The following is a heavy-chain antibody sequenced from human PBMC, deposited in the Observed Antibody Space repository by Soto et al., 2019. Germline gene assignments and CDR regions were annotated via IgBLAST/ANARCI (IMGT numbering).Heavy chain of an antibody. V-gene: IGHV4-39*01. CDR2: SSYSGST. J-gene: IGHJ4*02. CDR3: ARRTVNIRTFYSGLKTHCFDY. Sequence: QLQLHESGPGLVKPSETLSLTCAVSGDSMSSSDYYWGWIRQPPGKVLEWIGSSSYSGSTYYNPYLQSRVAISVDTSKNQFSLKLKSVNAADTAIYYCARRTVNIRTFYSGLKTHCFDYWGQGAPVTVSS. D-gene: IGHD6-19*01. CDR1: GDSMSSSDYY.